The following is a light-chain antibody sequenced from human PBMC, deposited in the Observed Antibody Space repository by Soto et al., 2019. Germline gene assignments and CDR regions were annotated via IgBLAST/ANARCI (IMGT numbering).Light chain of an antibody. J-gene: IGLJ1*01. Sequence: QSALTQPPSASGSPGQSVTISCTGTSSEVGGYNYVSWYQQHPGKAPKLIIYEVYKRPSGVPDRFSGSKSGNTAALTVSGLQAEDEADYYCSSYVGTNSYVFGTGTKVTVL. CDR2: EVY. CDR1: SSEVGGYNY. V-gene: IGLV2-8*01. CDR3: SSYVGTNSYV.